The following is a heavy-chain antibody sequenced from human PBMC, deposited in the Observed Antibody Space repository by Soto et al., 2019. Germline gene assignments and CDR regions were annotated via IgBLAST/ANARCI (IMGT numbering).Heavy chain of an antibody. CDR1: GFTFSSYA. CDR2: ISYDGSNK. CDR3: ARDASPPNDYGDRKGDYYYYYGMDV. V-gene: IGHV3-30-3*01. D-gene: IGHD4-17*01. Sequence: PXASLTLSCAASGFTFSSYAMHWVGQAPGKGLEWVAVISYDGSNKYYADSVKGRFTISRDNSKNTLYLQMNSLRAEDTAVYYCARDASPPNDYGDRKGDYYYYYGMDVWGQGTTVTVSS. J-gene: IGHJ6*02.